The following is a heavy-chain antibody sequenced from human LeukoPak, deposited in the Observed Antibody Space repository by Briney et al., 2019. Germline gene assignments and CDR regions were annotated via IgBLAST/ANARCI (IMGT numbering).Heavy chain of an antibody. CDR3: ARRDYDFWSGYYYYFDY. V-gene: IGHV1-8*01. Sequence: ASVKVSCKASGYTLTSYDINWVRQATGQGLEWMGWMNPNSGNTGYAQKFQGRVTMTRNTYISTAYMELSSLRSEDTAVYYCARRDYDFWSGYYYYFDYGGQGTLVTVSS. J-gene: IGHJ4*02. CDR2: MNPNSGNT. CDR1: GYTLTSYD. D-gene: IGHD3-3*01.